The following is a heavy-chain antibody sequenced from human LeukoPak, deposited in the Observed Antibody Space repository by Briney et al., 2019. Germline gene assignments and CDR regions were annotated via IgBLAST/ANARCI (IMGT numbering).Heavy chain of an antibody. CDR1: GGSISSYY. Sequence: SETLSLTCTVSGGSISSYYWSWIRQPPGKGLEWIGYYSGSTNYNPSLKSRVTISVDTSKNQFSLKLSSVTAADTAVYYCARGEYYYSSGSWGQGTLVTVSS. V-gene: IGHV4-59*01. CDR3: ARGEYYYSSGS. J-gene: IGHJ4*02. D-gene: IGHD3-10*01. CDR2: YSGST.